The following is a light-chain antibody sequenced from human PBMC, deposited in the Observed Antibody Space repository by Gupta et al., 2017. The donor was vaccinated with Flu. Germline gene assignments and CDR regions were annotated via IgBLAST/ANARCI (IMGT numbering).Light chain of an antibody. CDR2: WAS. CDR3: QQYYSRVT. CDR1: QSVLYSSNNKNY. Sequence: DIVMTQSPDSLAVSLGERATINCKSSQSVLYSSNNKNYLAWYQQKPGQPPKLLIYWASTRESGVPDRFSGSGSGTDFTLTISSLQAEDVAVYYCQQYYSRVTFGQGTKVEIK. J-gene: IGKJ1*01. V-gene: IGKV4-1*01.